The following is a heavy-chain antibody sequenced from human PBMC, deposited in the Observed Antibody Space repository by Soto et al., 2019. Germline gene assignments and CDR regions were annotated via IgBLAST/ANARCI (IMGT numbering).Heavy chain of an antibody. J-gene: IGHJ5*02. CDR1: GYTFTNND. D-gene: IGHD3-16*02. V-gene: IGHV1-8*01. CDR2: VNPGSGDT. CDR3: ARMDSFVSLNWFDP. Sequence: VQLVQSGAEVKKPGASVKGSCKASGYTFTNNDVSWVRQATGQGLEWMGWVNPGSGDTGYAQKFQGRLTMTRDISIATAYMELNSLTSEATAIYYCARMDSFVSLNWFDPWGQGTLVTVSS.